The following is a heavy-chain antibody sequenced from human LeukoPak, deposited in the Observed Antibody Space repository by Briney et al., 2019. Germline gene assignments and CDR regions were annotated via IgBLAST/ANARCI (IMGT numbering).Heavy chain of an antibody. CDR2: ISYDGSNK. CDR1: GFTFGSYA. J-gene: IGHJ6*02. D-gene: IGHD6-13*01. Sequence: PGGSLRLSCAASGFTFGSYAMHWVRQAPGKGLEWVSVISYDGSNKHYADSVKGRFTVSRDNSKNTLYLQMTSLRAEDTAVYYCARDNMAAAGNSYYYGLDVWGQGTTVTVSS. CDR3: ARDNMAAAGNSYYYGLDV. V-gene: IGHV3-30-3*01.